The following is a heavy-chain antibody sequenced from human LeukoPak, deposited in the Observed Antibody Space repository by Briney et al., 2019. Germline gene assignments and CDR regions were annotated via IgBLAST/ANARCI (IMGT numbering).Heavy chain of an antibody. Sequence: PSETLSLTCTVSGGSISSSSYYWGWIRQPPGKGLEWIGSIYYSGSTYYNPSLKSRVTISVDTSKNQFSLKLSSVTAADTAVYYCARDIRSYYYDSSGYYFDYWGQGTLVTVSS. CDR3: ARDIRSYYYDSSGYYFDY. V-gene: IGHV4-39*07. J-gene: IGHJ4*02. D-gene: IGHD3-22*01. CDR1: GGSISSSSYY. CDR2: IYYSGST.